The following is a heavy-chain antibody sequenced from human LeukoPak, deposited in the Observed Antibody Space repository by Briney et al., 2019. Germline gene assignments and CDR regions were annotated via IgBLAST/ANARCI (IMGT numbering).Heavy chain of an antibody. CDR1: GFAFNKYW. D-gene: IGHD1-26*01. J-gene: IGHJ4*02. CDR2: LYSGGST. V-gene: IGHV3-66*01. CDR3: ARGKSGIYTRPFDY. Sequence: QAGGSLRLSCAASGFAFNKYWMHWVRHAPGKGLEWVSLLYSGGSTHYADSVKGRFTISRDKSKNMLSLQMNSLRAEDTAVYYCARGKSGIYTRPFDYWGQGTLVTVSS.